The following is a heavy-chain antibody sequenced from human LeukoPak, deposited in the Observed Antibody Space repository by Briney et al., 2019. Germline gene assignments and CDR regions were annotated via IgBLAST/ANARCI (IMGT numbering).Heavy chain of an antibody. V-gene: IGHV3-33*01. D-gene: IGHD4-17*01. CDR2: IWYDGSNK. Sequence: PGRSLRLSCAASGFTFSSYGMHWVRQAPGKGLEWVAVIWYDGSNKYYADSVKDRFTISGDNSKNTLYLQMNSLRAEDTAVYYCARDTYGDLGYWGQGTLVTVSS. J-gene: IGHJ4*02. CDR1: GFTFSSYG. CDR3: ARDTYGDLGY.